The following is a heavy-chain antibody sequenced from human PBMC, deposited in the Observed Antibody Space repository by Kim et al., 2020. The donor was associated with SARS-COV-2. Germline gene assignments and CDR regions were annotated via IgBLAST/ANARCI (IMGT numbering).Heavy chain of an antibody. CDR3: ARPDNTGSVTPRGAFDI. CDR1: GYSFTTYW. CDR2: MYPGDSDT. D-gene: IGHD3-10*01. J-gene: IGHJ3*02. V-gene: IGHV5-51*01. Sequence: GESLKISCKVSGYSFTTYWIGWVRQMPGKGLEWMGIMYPGDSDTRYSPSFQGQVTISADKSISTAYLQWSGLKASDTAMYYCARPDNTGSVTPRGAFDIWGQGTMVTVSS.